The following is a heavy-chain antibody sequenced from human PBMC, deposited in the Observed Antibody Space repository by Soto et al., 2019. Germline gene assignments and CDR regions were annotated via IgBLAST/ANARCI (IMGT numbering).Heavy chain of an antibody. V-gene: IGHV3-23*01. CDR2: ISGSGGST. CDR1: GFTFSNYA. J-gene: IGHJ4*02. D-gene: IGHD2-15*01. Sequence: PGGSLRLSCAASGFTFSNYAMSWVRQAPGKGLEWVSAISGSGGSTYYADSVKGRFTISRDNSKNTLYLQMNSLRAEDTAVYYCAKDMSDCSGGSCYESGFDYWGQGTLVTVSS. CDR3: AKDMSDCSGGSCYESGFDY.